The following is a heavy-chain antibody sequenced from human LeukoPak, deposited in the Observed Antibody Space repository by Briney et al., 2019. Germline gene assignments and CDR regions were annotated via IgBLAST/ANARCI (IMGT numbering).Heavy chain of an antibody. CDR2: MNPNSGNT. D-gene: IGHD2-2*02. CDR3: ARGYCSSTSCYRPSGYYYYGMDV. J-gene: IGHJ6*02. V-gene: IGHV1-8*01. CDR1: GYTFTSYD. Sequence: ASVKVSCKASGYTFTSYDINWVRQATGRGLEWMGWMNPNSGNTGYAQKFQGRVTMTRNTSISTAYMELSSLRSEDTAVYYCARGYCSSTSCYRPSGYYYYGMDVWGQGTTVTVSS.